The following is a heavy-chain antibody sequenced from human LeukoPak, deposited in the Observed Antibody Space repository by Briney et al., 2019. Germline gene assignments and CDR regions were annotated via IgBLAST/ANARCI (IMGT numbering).Heavy chain of an antibody. V-gene: IGHV4-38-2*02. J-gene: IGHJ4*02. D-gene: IGHD3-9*01. Sequence: SETLSLTCTVSGYSISSGYYWGWIRQPPGKGLEWIGSIYHSGSTYYNPSLKSRVTISVNTSKNQFSLKLSSVTAADTAVYYCARFYDILTGYSDYWGQGTLVTVSS. CDR2: IYHSGST. CDR1: GYSISSGYY. CDR3: ARFYDILTGYSDY.